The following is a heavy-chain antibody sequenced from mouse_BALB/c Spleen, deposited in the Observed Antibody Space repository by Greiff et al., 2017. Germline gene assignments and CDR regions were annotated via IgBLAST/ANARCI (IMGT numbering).Heavy chain of an antibody. CDR1: GFTFTDYY. Sequence: EVMLVESGGGLVQPGGSLRLSCVTSGFTFTDYYMSWVRQPPGKALEWLGFIRNKANGYTTEYSASVKGRFTISRDNSQSILYLQMNTLRAEDSATYYCARDETYWFDYWGQGTLVTVSA. J-gene: IGHJ3*01. CDR2: IRNKANGYTT. V-gene: IGHV7-3*02. CDR3: ARDETYWFDY.